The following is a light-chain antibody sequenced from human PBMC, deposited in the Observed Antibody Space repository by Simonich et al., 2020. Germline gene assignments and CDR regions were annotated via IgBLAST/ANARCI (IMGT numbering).Light chain of an antibody. Sequence: QSALTQPASVSGSPGQSITISCTATSSDVGSYNLVSWYQQHPGKAPKLIIYEGSKRPSGVSNRFSGSKSGNTAALTISGLQAEDEADYYCCSYAGSSTWVFGGGTKLTVL. CDR1: SSDVGSYNL. CDR2: EGS. V-gene: IGLV2-23*01. J-gene: IGLJ3*02. CDR3: CSYAGSSTWV.